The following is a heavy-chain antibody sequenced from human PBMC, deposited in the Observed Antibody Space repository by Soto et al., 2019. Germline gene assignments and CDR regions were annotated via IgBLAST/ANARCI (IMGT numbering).Heavy chain of an antibody. J-gene: IGHJ6*02. D-gene: IGHD6-13*01. Sequence: SETLSLTCTVSGGSISSYYRSWIRQPPGKGLEWIGYIYYSGSTNYNPSLKSRVTISVDTSKNQFSLKLSSVTAADTAVYYCAREKWVISSWAEDYYYGMDVWGQGTTVTVSS. V-gene: IGHV4-59*01. CDR2: IYYSGST. CDR1: GGSISSYY. CDR3: AREKWVISSWAEDYYYGMDV.